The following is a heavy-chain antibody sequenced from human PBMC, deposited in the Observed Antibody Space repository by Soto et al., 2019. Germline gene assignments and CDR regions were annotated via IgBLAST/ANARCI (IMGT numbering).Heavy chain of an antibody. D-gene: IGHD3-16*01. V-gene: IGHV4-39*01. CDR3: AGGLGEAGQWFDP. J-gene: IGHJ5*02. Sequence: PSETLSLTCTVSGGSISSSSYYWGWIRQPPGKGLEWIGSIYYIGSTYYNPSLNSRATISVDTSKNQFSLKLSSVTAADTAVYYCAGGLGEAGQWFDPWGQGTLLTVSS. CDR2: IYYIGST. CDR1: GGSISSSSYY.